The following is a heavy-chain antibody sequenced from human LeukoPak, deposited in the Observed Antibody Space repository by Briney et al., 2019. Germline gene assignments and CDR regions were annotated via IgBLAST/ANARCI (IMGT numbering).Heavy chain of an antibody. Sequence: GGSLRLSCAASGFTFSSYAMTWVRQAPGKGLEWVSVISDSGAVTHYADSVKGRFTMSRDNSKNTLYLQMKSLRGEDTALYYCAKYISGYGADFDYWGQGTLVTVSS. D-gene: IGHD6-19*01. CDR2: ISDSGAVT. J-gene: IGHJ4*02. V-gene: IGHV3-23*01. CDR3: AKYISGYGADFDY. CDR1: GFTFSSYA.